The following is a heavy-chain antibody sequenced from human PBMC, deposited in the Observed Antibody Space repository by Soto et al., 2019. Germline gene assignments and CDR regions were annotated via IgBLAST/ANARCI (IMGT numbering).Heavy chain of an antibody. J-gene: IGHJ6*02. D-gene: IGHD5-12*01. Sequence: ASVKVSCKASGYTFTSYGISWVRQAPGQGLEWMGWISAYNGNTNYAQKLQGRVTMTTDTSTSTAYMELRSLRSDDTAVYYCARVGYSGYDSGHYYGMDVWGQGTTVTVSS. CDR3: ARVGYSGYDSGHYYGMDV. CDR1: GYTFTSYG. CDR2: ISAYNGNT. V-gene: IGHV1-18*01.